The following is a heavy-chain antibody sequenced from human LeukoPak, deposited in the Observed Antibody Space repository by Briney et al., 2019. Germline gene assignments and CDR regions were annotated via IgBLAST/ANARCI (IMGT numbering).Heavy chain of an antibody. CDR2: INPNSGGT. CDR3: ARVMDSYYDSSGSDY. V-gene: IGHV1-2*02. J-gene: IGHJ4*02. Sequence: ASVKVFCKASGYTFTGYYMHWVRQAPGQGLEWMGWINPNSGGTNYAQKSQGRVTMTRDTSISTAYMELSRLRSDDTAVYYCARVMDSYYDSSGSDYWGQGTLVTVSS. CDR1: GYTFTGYY. D-gene: IGHD3-22*01.